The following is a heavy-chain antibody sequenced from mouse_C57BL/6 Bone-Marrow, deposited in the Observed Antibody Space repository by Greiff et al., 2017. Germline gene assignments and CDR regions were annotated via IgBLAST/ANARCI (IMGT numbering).Heavy chain of an antibody. V-gene: IGHV1-87*01. CDR2: GQGLEWIG. Sequence: VQLQPSGPELARPWASVKISCQAFYTFSRRVHFAIRDTNYWMQWVKQRPGQGLEWIGAIYPGNGDTSYNQKFKGKATLTADKSSSTAYMQLSSLTSEDSAVYYCAREGLCFYAMDYWGQGTSVTVSS. D-gene: IGHD2-3*01. CDR1: YTFSRRVH. CDR3: SEDSAVYYCAREGLCFYAMDY. J-gene: IGHJ4*01.